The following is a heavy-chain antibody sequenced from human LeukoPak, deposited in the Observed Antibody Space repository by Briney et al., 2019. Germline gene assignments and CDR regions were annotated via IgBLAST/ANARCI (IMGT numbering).Heavy chain of an antibody. CDR3: ARLRRVLVNWYFDL. D-gene: IGHD3-9*01. Sequence: PSETLSLTCTVSGGSISSSSYYWGWIRQPPGKGLEWTGSIYYSGSTYYNPSLKSRVTISVDTSKNQFSLKLSSVTAADTAVYYCARLRRVLVNWYFDLWGRGTLVTVSS. J-gene: IGHJ2*01. CDR1: GGSISSSSYY. V-gene: IGHV4-39*01. CDR2: IYYSGST.